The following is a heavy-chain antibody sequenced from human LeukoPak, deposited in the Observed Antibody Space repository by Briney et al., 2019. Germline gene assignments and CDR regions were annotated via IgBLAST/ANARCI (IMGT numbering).Heavy chain of an antibody. CDR1: GYSFTSCG. Sequence: PSVTLSFTGSGYSFTSCGIGWVRQALGPGLGLLGFISAYNGHTNYAQKLQGRVTMTTDTSTSTAYMELRSLRSDDTAVYYCARDRDYYDSSGNDAFDIWGQGTMVTVSS. V-gene: IGHV1-18*01. CDR2: ISAYNGHT. D-gene: IGHD3-22*01. CDR3: ARDRDYYDSSGNDAFDI. J-gene: IGHJ3*02.